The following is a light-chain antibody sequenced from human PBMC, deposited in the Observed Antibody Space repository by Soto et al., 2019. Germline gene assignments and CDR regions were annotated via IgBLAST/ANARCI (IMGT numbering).Light chain of an antibody. CDR1: QSISSW. CDR2: DAS. CDR3: KQYHTYST. J-gene: IGKJ1*01. Sequence: DLQMTQSPSTLSSSVGDRVTITCRASQSISSWLAWYQQKPGKAPKLLIYDASTLESGVQSRFSGSGSGTEFTLTIRSLQPDDFATYYCKQYHTYSTFGQGTKVDIK. V-gene: IGKV1-5*01.